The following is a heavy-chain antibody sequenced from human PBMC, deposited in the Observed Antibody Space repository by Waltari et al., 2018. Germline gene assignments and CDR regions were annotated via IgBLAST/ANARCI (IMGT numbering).Heavy chain of an antibody. V-gene: IGHV3-7*04. CDR1: GFTFGDYW. CDR2: IKQDGSEK. CDR3: ARVTRNSPPDY. J-gene: IGHJ4*02. D-gene: IGHD2-2*01. Sequence: EVQLVESGGGLVQPGGSLRLSCAASGFTFGDYWMNWVRQAPGKGLEWVANIKQDGSEKYYVDSVKGRFTISRDNTKNSLYLQMNSLRAEDTAVYYCARVTRNSPPDYWGQGTLVTVSS.